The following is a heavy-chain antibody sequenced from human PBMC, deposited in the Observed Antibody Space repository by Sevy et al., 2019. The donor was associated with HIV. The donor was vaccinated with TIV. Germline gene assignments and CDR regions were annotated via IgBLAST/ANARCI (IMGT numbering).Heavy chain of an antibody. D-gene: IGHD1-1*01. Sequence: GGSLRLSCVVSGISFTTSGMHWVRQAPGKGLEWVAVISYHGRDKFYAESVKGRSTISRDNSKNMLYLQINSVRAEDTAVYYCSKDYTGHNGMDVWGEGTMVSVSS. CDR1: GISFTTSG. V-gene: IGHV3-30*18. CDR3: SKDYTGHNGMDV. J-gene: IGHJ6*04. CDR2: ISYHGRDK.